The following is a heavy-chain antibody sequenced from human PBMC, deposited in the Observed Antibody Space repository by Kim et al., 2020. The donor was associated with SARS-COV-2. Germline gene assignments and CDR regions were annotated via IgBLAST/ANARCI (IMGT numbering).Heavy chain of an antibody. Sequence: SETLSLTCTVSGFSVSSGGYYWSWIRQPPGKGLEGIGYINYSGTTNYNPSLKSRGTISVDTSRNQFSLQVNSLTAADTAFYYCARSVVALGYAMDVCGQGTTVTVSS. CDR1: GFSVSSGGYY. V-gene: IGHV4-61*08. CDR2: INYSGTT. D-gene: IGHD2-21*01. J-gene: IGHJ6*02. CDR3: ARSVVALGYAMDV.